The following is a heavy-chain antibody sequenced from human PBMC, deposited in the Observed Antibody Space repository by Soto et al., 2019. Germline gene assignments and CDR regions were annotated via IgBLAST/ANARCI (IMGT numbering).Heavy chain of an antibody. CDR2: ISSSGSTI. V-gene: IGHV3-11*01. D-gene: IGHD3-16*02. CDR1: GFTFSDYY. J-gene: IGHJ4*02. Sequence: QVQLVESGGGLVKPGGSLRLSCAASGFTFSDYYMSWIRQAPGKGLEWFSYISSSGSTIYYADCVKGRFTVSRDNAKNSLYLQMNSLRAEDTAVYYCARGPYDYVWGSDPPHFDYWGQGTLVTVSS. CDR3: ARGPYDYVWGSDPPHFDY.